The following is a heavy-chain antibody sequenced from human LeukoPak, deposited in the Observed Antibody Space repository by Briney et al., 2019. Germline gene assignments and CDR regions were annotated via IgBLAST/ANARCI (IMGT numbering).Heavy chain of an antibody. CDR3: AKDGIWFGQNWFDP. V-gene: IGHV3-23*01. CDR2: LSASAGTA. D-gene: IGHD3-10*01. Sequence: PGGSLRLSCAASGFTFSSYVMRWVRQAPGKGLEWVSGLSASAGTAHYADSVKGRFTTSRDNSKNTLYLQMNDLRAEDTAVYHCAKDGIWFGQNWFDPWGQGTLVTVSS. J-gene: IGHJ5*02. CDR1: GFTFSSYV.